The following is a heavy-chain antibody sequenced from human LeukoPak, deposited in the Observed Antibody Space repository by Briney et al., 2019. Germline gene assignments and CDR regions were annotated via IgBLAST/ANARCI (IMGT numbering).Heavy chain of an antibody. CDR3: VRAKGSSSWKYSFDY. V-gene: IGHV3-53*04. J-gene: IGHJ4*02. CDR1: GFTARSKY. Sequence: GGSPRLSCGASGFTARSKYMSWVRQAPGEGLEGGSVIYSGGSTYYADSVKGRFTISRHNSKNTLYLQMNSLRAEDAAVYYCVRAKGSSSWKYSFDYWGQGTLVTVSS. CDR2: IYSGGST. D-gene: IGHD6-13*01.